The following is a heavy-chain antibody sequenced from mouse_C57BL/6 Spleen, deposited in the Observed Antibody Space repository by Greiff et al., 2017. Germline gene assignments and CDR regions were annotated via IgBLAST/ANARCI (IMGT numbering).Heavy chain of an antibody. J-gene: IGHJ3*01. V-gene: IGHV5-17*01. CDR2: ISSGSSTI. CDR1: GFTFSDYG. D-gene: IGHD2-4*01. CDR3: ARPEYDYEGFAY. Sequence: EVKLMESGGGLVKPGGSLKLSCAASGFTFSDYGMHWVRQAPEKGLEWVAYISSGSSTIYYADTVKGRFTISRDNAKNTLFLQMTSLRSEDTAMYYCARPEYDYEGFAYWGQGTLVTVSA.